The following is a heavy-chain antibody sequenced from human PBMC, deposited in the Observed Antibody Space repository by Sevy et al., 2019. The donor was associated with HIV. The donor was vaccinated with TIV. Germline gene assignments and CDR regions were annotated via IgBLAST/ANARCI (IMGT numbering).Heavy chain of an antibody. J-gene: IGHJ4*02. D-gene: IGHD3-10*01. CDR2: INPSSGGT. CDR3: TSSVYGSGTYLNDY. Sequence: ASVKVSCKASGYAFTGYYIHWVRQAAGQGLEWMGWINPSSGGTNYGQKFLGRVTMTRDTSISTAYMELNRLRSDDTAVYYCTSSVYGSGTYLNDYWGQGTLVTVSS. CDR1: GYAFTGYY. V-gene: IGHV1-2*02.